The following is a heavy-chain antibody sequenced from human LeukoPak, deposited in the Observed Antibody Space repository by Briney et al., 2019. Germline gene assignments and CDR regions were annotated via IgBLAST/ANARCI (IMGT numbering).Heavy chain of an antibody. CDR2: IYSGGST. Sequence: GRSLRLSCAASGFTVSSNYMSWVRQAPGKGLEWVSVIYSGGSTYYADSVKGRFTISRDNSRNTLYLQMNSLRAEDTAVYYCASGGEMAMLGDYWGQGTLVTVSS. D-gene: IGHD5-24*01. V-gene: IGHV3-53*01. CDR3: ASGGEMAMLGDY. CDR1: GFTVSSNY. J-gene: IGHJ4*02.